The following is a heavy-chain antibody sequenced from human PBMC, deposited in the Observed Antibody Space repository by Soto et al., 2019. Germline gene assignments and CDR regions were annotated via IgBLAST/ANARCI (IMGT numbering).Heavy chain of an antibody. V-gene: IGHV2-5*02. CDR2: IYWDDDK. Sequence: QITLKESGPTLVKPTQTLTLTCTFSGFSLTTSGVGVGWIRQPPGKALEWLALIYWDDDKRYSPSLKNRLTITKDTSKNQVVLTMANMDPVDTATCYCARGVRSCTTTGCPNWFDPWGQGTLVTVSS. D-gene: IGHD2-2*01. CDR1: GFSLTTSGVG. CDR3: ARGVRSCTTTGCPNWFDP. J-gene: IGHJ5*02.